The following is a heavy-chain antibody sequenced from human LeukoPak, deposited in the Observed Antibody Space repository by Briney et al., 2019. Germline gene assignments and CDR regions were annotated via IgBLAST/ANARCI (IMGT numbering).Heavy chain of an antibody. CDR2: MPYDENVSDNEIP. J-gene: IGHJ5*01. D-gene: IGHD3-3*01. CDR1: GDSIKNSGWS. CDR3: ARLTLTGVGGRGWFDF. V-gene: IGHV4-39*01. Sequence: SETLSLTCIISGDSIKNSGWSWAWVRQPPGKELEWIGTMPYDENVSDNEIPSYNPSLKSRVTISADTSKNQSSLKVNSVTAADTAAYYSARLTLTGVGGRGWFDFWGQGTLVIVSS.